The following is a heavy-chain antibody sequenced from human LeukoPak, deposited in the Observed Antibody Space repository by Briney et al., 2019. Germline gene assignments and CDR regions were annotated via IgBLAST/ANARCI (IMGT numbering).Heavy chain of an antibody. CDR1: VGSIRGDY. D-gene: IGHD3-10*01. CDR2: IYIIGSA. CDR3: PITMVRGVISLFDY. J-gene: IGHJ4*02. V-gene: IGHV4-4*07. Sequence: SETLSLTCTLSVGSIRGDYWCSIRQRARERVWCVGRIYIIGSANYNPYLKSRVTMSVDTSKNQFSLKLSAVTAADTAVYYCPITMVRGVISLFDYWGQGTLVTDSS.